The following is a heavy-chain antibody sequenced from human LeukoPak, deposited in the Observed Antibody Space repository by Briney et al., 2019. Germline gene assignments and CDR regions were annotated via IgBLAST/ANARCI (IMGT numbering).Heavy chain of an antibody. CDR2: IYYSGST. CDR3: ARVGSITIFGVVNNWFDP. Sequence: SETLSLTCTVSGGSISSGGYYWSWIRQHPGKGLEWIGYIYYSGSTYYNPSLKSRVTISVDTSKNQFSLKLSSVTAADTAVYYCARVGSITIFGVVNNWFDPWGQGTLVTVSS. J-gene: IGHJ5*02. CDR1: GGSISSGGYY. V-gene: IGHV4-31*03. D-gene: IGHD3-3*01.